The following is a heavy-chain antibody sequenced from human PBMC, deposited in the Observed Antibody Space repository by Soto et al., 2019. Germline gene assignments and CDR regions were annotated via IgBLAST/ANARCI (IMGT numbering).Heavy chain of an antibody. Sequence: ASVKVSCKASGYTFTGYYMHWVRQAPGQGLEWMGWINPNSGGTNYAQKFQGWVTMTRDTSISTAYMELSRLRPDDTAVYYCARDRTVPEYSSSSDLYYYYGMDVWGQGTTVTVSS. CDR1: GYTFTGYY. CDR2: INPNSGGT. D-gene: IGHD6-6*01. CDR3: ARDRTVPEYSSSSDLYYYYGMDV. J-gene: IGHJ6*02. V-gene: IGHV1-2*04.